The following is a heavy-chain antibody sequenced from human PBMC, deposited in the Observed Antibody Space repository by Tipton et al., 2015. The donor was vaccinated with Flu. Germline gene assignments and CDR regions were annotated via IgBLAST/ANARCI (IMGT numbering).Heavy chain of an antibody. V-gene: IGHV4-38-2*02. Sequence: LRLSCTVSGYSISSGYYWGWIRQPPGKGLDWIGGTYLSGSTYYNPSLKSRVTISVATSKNQFSLKLSSVTAADTAVYSCARERLVLPRFGTGNWFDPRG. J-gene: IGHJ5*02. CDR2: TYLSGST. CDR3: ARERLVLPRFGTGNWFDP. D-gene: IGHD6-6*01. CDR1: GYSISSGYY.